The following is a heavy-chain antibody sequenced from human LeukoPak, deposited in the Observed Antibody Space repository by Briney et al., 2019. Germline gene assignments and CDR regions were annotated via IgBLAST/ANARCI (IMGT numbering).Heavy chain of an antibody. CDR3: ARMKMATQTLD. CDR1: GYTFTGYY. Sequence: ASVKVSCKAPGYTFTGYYMHWVRQAPGQGLEWMGRINPNSGGTNYAQKFQGRVTMTRDTSISTAYMELSRLRSDDTAVYYCARMKMATQTLDWGQGTLVTVSS. J-gene: IGHJ4*02. V-gene: IGHV1-2*06. D-gene: IGHD5-24*01. CDR2: INPNSGGT.